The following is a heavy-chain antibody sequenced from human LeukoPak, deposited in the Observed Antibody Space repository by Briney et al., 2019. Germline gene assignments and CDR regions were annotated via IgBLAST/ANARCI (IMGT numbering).Heavy chain of an antibody. CDR3: ARMVRGVDSNFDY. D-gene: IGHD3-10*01. CDR1: GFTFDDYG. Sequence: GGSLRLSCAASGFTFDDYGMSWVRQAPGKGLEWVSAISGSGGSTYYADSVKGRFTISRDNSKNTLYLQMNSPRAEDTAVYYCARMVRGVDSNFDYWGQGTLVTVSS. CDR2: ISGSGGST. J-gene: IGHJ4*02. V-gene: IGHV3-23*01.